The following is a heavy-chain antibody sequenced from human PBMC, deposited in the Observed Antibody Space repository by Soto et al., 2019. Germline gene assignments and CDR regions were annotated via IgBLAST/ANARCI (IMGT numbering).Heavy chain of an antibody. J-gene: IGHJ4*02. CDR1: GGSISSSSYY. CDR2: IYYSGST. Sequence: SETLSLTCTVSGGSISSSSYYWGWIRQPPGKGLEWIGSIYYSGSTYYNPSLKSRVTISVDTSKNQFSLKLSSVTAAETAVYYCARHLGQIVQFDYWGQGTLVTVSS. V-gene: IGHV4-39*01. CDR3: ARHLGQIVQFDY. D-gene: IGHD6-6*01.